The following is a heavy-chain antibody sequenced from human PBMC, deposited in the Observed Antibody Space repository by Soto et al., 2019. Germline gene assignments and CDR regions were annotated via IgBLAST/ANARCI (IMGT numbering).Heavy chain of an antibody. Sequence: QVQLVQSGAEVKKPGASVKVSCKASGYTFTSYGISWVRQGPGQGLEWMGRISAYNGNTNYAQKLQGRFTMTTDTSTSTAYMELRSLRSDDTAVYDCSRDRVYNWNYGWFDPWGQGTLVTVSS. V-gene: IGHV1-18*01. J-gene: IGHJ5*02. CDR2: ISAYNGNT. CDR3: SRDRVYNWNYGWFDP. CDR1: GYTFTSYG. D-gene: IGHD1-7*01.